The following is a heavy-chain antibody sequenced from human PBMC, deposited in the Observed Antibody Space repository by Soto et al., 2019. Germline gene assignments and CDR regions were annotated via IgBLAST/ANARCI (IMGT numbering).Heavy chain of an antibody. D-gene: IGHD2-2*01. J-gene: IGHJ6*02. CDR1: VCTLTHLS. V-gene: IGHV1-24*01. Sequence: AAVPVSSAVFVCTLTHLSMHLALQAPGEGLEWVGGFDPEDDETIYAQKFQGRVTMTDDTSTDTAYMELSSLRSEDTAMYDCARPYCSSTSCYRKYGMGVRGQ. CDR2: FDPEDDET. CDR3: ARPYCSSTSCYRKYGMGV.